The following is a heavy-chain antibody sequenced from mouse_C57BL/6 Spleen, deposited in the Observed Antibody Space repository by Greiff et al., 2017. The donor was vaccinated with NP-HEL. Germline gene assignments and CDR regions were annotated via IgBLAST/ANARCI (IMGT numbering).Heavy chain of an antibody. CDR2: IYPRSGNT. D-gene: IGHD1-1*01. CDR1: GYTFTSYG. CDR3: ARDTRSYGSSHWYFDV. Sequence: QVQLQQSGAELARPGASVKLSCKASGYTFTSYGISWVKQRTGQGLEWIGEIYPRSGNTYYNEKFKGKATLTADKSSSTAYMELRSLTFEDSAVYFCARDTRSYGSSHWYFDVWGTGTTVTVSS. J-gene: IGHJ1*03. V-gene: IGHV1-81*01.